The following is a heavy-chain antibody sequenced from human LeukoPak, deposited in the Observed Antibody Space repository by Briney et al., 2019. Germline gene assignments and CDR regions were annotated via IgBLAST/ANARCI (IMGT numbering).Heavy chain of an antibody. CDR3: ARVIHDYGDPSPTDY. J-gene: IGHJ4*02. Sequence: GGSLRLSCAASGFTFSSYAMHWVRQAPGKGLEWVAVISYDGSNKYYADSVKGRFTISRDNSKNTLYLQANSLRAEDTAVYYCARVIHDYGDPSPTDYWGQGTLVTVSS. V-gene: IGHV3-30-3*01. CDR2: ISYDGSNK. D-gene: IGHD4-17*01. CDR1: GFTFSSYA.